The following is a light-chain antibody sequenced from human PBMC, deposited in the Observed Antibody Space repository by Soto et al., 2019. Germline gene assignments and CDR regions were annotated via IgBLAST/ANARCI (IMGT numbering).Light chain of an antibody. CDR3: QQYGSSSWT. V-gene: IGKV3-20*01. CDR1: QSVSSSC. CDR2: GTS. Sequence: EIVLTQSPGTLSLSPGERATLSCRASQSVSSSCLAWYQQKPGQAPRLLIYGTSSMATAIPDRFSGSGSGTDFTLTISRREPEDFAVYYCQQYGSSSWTFGQGPKVEIK. J-gene: IGKJ1*01.